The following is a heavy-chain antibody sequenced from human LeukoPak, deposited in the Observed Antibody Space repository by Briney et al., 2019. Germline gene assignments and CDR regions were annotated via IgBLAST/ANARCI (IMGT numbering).Heavy chain of an antibody. J-gene: IGHJ4*02. CDR3: AKDRGSGYSPYHFDY. D-gene: IGHD6-13*01. V-gene: IGHV3-23*01. CDR1: GFTFSSYA. CDR2: ISGSGGST. Sequence: GGSLRLSCAASGFTFSSYAMSWVRQAAGKGLEWVSAISGSGGSTYYADSVKGRFTISRDNSKNTLYLQMNSLRAEDTAVYYCAKDRGSGYSPYHFDYWGQGTLVTVSS.